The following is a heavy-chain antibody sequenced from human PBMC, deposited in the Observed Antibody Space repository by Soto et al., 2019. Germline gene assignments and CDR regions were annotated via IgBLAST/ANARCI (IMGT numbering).Heavy chain of an antibody. D-gene: IGHD3-3*01. V-gene: IGHV1-8*02. Sequence: QVHLVQSGAEVRKPGASVKVSCKAFGYTFTTNDINWVRQAPGQGLEWLGWMDPNSGVAGYAQKFQGRVIMTRDTSTSTAQMELSGLTSEDTAVYYCGRERMFDFWRKALDVLGQGTTVIVSS. CDR3: GRERMFDFWRKALDV. CDR1: GYTFTTND. CDR2: MDPNSGVA. J-gene: IGHJ6*02.